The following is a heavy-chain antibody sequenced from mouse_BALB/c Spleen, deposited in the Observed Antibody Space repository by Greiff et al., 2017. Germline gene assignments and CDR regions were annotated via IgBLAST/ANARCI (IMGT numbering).Heavy chain of an antibody. CDR1: GFNIKDTY. J-gene: IGHJ4*01. V-gene: IGHV14-3*02. CDR3: ARSGCSSYDAMDY. CDR2: IDPANGNT. D-gene: IGHD1-1*01. Sequence: VQLQQSGAELVKPGASVKLSCTASGFNIKDTYMHWVKQRPEQGLEWIGRIDPANGNTKYDPKFQGKATITADTSSNTAYLQLSSLTSEDTAVYYCARSGCSSYDAMDYWGQGTSVTVSS.